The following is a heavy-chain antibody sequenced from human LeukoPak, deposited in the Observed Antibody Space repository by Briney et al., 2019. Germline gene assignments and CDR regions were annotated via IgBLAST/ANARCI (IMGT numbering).Heavy chain of an antibody. J-gene: IGHJ3*02. CDR1: GGSINSYY. CDR2: IYYSGST. V-gene: IGHV4-39*07. Sequence: PSETLSLTCTVSGGSINSYYWGWIRQPPGKGLEWIGSIYYSGSTYYNPSLKSRVTISVDTSKNQFSLKLSSVTAADTAVYYCARERSYYDILTGYIQDAFDIWGQGTMVTVSS. CDR3: ARERSYYDILTGYIQDAFDI. D-gene: IGHD3-9*01.